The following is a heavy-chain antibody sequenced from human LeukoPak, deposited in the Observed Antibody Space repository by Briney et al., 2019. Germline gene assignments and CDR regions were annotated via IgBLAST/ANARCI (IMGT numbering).Heavy chain of an antibody. D-gene: IGHD2-2*01. J-gene: IGHJ4*02. CDR3: ARVVCSSTSCSFDY. CDR1: GGSISSYY. Sequence: SETLSLTCTVSGGSISSYYWSWIRQPPGKGLEWIGYIYYSGSTNYNPSLKSRVTISVDTSKNQFSLKLSSVTAAGTAVYYCARVVCSSTSCSFDYWGQGTLVTVSS. CDR2: IYYSGST. V-gene: IGHV4-59*01.